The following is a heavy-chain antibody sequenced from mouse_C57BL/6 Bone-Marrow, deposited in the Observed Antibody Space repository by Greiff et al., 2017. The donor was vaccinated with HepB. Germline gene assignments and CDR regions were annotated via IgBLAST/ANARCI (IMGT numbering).Heavy chain of an antibody. CDR2: ISNLAYSI. CDR1: GFTFSDYG. D-gene: IGHD2-4*01. V-gene: IGHV5-15*01. CDR3: ARDYDRVYYAMDY. J-gene: IGHJ4*01. Sequence: EVMLVESGGGLVQPGGSLKLSCAASGFTFSDYGMAWVRQAPRKGPEWVAFISNLAYSIYYADTVTGRFTISRENAKNTLYLEMSSLMSEDTAMYYCARDYDRVYYAMDYWGQGTSVTVSS.